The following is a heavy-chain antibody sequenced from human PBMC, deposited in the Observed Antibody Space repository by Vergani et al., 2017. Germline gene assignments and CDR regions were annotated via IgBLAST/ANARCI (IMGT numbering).Heavy chain of an antibody. J-gene: IGHJ3*02. Sequence: EVQLVESGGGVVRPGGSLRLSCAASGFTFADYGMSWVRQAPGKGLEWVSGINWNGGSTGYADSVKGRFTISRDNAKNSLYLQMNSLRAEDTALYYCARDYYDSSGYYLMADAFDIWGQGTMVTVSS. CDR3: ARDYYDSSGYYLMADAFDI. CDR1: GFTFADYG. V-gene: IGHV3-20*04. D-gene: IGHD3-22*01. CDR2: INWNGGST.